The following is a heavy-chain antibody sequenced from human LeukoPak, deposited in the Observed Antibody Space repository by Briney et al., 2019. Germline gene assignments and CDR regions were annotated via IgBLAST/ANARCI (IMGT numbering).Heavy chain of an antibody. CDR3: ARELVVGPAEYFQD. D-gene: IGHD2-8*02. CDR2: TNQDGSEK. J-gene: IGHJ1*01. CDR1: GFTFRNYW. Sequence: GGSLRLSCVASGFTFRNYWISWVRQAPGKGLEWVANTNQDGSEKYYVDSVKGRFTISRDNAKNSLYLQMNSLRAEDTAVYYCARELVVGPAEYFQDWGQGTLVTVSS. V-gene: IGHV3-7*01.